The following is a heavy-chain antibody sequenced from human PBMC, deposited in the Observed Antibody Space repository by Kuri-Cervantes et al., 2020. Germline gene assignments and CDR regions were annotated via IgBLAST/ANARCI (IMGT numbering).Heavy chain of an antibody. CDR3: ARDVRSYSSGWYTDTFDI. CDR1: GYTLTELS. Sequence: ASVKVSCKVSGYTLTELSMHWVRQAPGKGLEWMGGFDPEDGETIYAQKFQGRVTITADESTSTAYMELSSLRSEDTAVYYCARDVRSYSSGWYTDTFDIWGQGTMVTVSS. J-gene: IGHJ3*02. D-gene: IGHD6-19*01. V-gene: IGHV1-24*01. CDR2: FDPEDGET.